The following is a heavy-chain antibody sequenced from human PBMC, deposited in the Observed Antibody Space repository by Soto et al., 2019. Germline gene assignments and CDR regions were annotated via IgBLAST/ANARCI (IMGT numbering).Heavy chain of an antibody. CDR2: ISYDGSNK. CDR1: GFTFSSYG. V-gene: IGHV3-30*03. J-gene: IGHJ4*02. D-gene: IGHD2-15*01. CDR3: ASLPGYCSGGSCYSALGY. Sequence: GGSLRLSCAASGFTFSSYGMHWVRQAPGKGLERVAVISYDGSNKYYADSVKGRFTISRDNSKNTLYLQMNSLRAEDTAVYYCASLPGYCSGGSCYSALGYWGQGTLVTVSS.